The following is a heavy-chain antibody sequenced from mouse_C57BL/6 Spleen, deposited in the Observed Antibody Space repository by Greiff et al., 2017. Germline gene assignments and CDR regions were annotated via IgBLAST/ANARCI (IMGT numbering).Heavy chain of an antibody. J-gene: IGHJ3*01. CDR3: TGSNLFAY. D-gene: IGHD2-5*01. CDR1: GYTFTDYE. V-gene: IGHV1-15*01. CDR2: IDPETGGT. Sequence: QVQLQQSGAELVRPGASVTLSCKASGYTFTDYEMHWVKQTPVHGLEWIGAIDPETGGTAYNQKFKGKDILTADKSSSTAYMELRSLTSEDSAVYYCTGSNLFAYWGQGTLVTVSA.